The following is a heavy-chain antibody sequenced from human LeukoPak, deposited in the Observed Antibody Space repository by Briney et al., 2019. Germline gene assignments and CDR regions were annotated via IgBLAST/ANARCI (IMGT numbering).Heavy chain of an antibody. CDR1: GYTFTGFY. D-gene: IGHD3-16*01. V-gene: IGHV1-2*02. J-gene: IGHJ2*01. CDR2: ISPNSGGT. Sequence: ASVKVSCKPSGYTFTGFYIHWVRQAPGQGLEWMGWISPNSGGTDYAQRFQGRVTMTRDTSISKAYMELRSVRSDDTAVYYCAIQPWGSGNNWVFGFWGRGTLVTVSS. CDR3: AIQPWGSGNNWVFGF.